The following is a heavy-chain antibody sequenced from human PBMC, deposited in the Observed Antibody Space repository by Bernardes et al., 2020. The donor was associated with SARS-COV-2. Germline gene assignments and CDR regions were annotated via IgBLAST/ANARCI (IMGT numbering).Heavy chain of an antibody. CDR2: IKQDGSEK. CDR3: ARVNTVTTRWFDP. CDR1: GFTFSSYC. Sequence: GGSLRLSCAASGFTFSSYCMSWVRQAPGKGLEWVANIKQDGSEKYYVDSVKGRFTISRDNAKNSLYLQMNSLRAEDTAVYYCARVNTVTTRWFDPWGQGTLVTVSS. J-gene: IGHJ5*02. V-gene: IGHV3-7*01. D-gene: IGHD4-17*01.